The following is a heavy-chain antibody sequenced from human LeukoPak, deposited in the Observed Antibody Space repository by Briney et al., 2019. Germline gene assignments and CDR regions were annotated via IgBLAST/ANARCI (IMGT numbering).Heavy chain of an antibody. CDR3: ARDRGGYYAWYFDL. CDR2: IYHSGST. D-gene: IGHD3-3*01. V-gene: IGHV4-4*02. CDR1: GGSISSSNW. Sequence: PSGTLSLTCAVSGGSISSSNWWTWVRQPPGKGLEWIGEIYHSGSTNYNPSLKSRVSISVDRSKNQFSLKLSSVTAADTAVYYCARDRGGYYAWYFDLWGRGTLVTVSS. J-gene: IGHJ2*01.